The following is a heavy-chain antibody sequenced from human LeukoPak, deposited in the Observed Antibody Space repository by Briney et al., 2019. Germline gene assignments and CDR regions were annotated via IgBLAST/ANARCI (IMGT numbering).Heavy chain of an antibody. V-gene: IGHV3-48*03. D-gene: IGHD6-13*01. CDR2: ISSSGSTI. CDR3: ATGVAAAGTAYYYYGMDV. J-gene: IGHJ6*02. Sequence: GGSLRLSCAASGFTFSSYEMNWVRQAPGKGLEWVSYISSSGSTIYYADSVKGRFTISRDNAKNSLYLQMNSLRAEDTAVYYCATGVAAAGTAYYYYGMDVWGQGTTVTVSS. CDR1: GFTFSSYE.